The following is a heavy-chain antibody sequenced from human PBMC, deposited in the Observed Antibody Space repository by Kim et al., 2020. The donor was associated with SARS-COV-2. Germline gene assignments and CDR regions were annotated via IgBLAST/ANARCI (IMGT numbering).Heavy chain of an antibody. CDR2: FK. Sequence: FKVYAESVKRRMNINPDTSKNQFSLQLNSVTPKDTAVYYCASQLGGSFDYWGQGTLVSVSS. D-gene: IGHD3-16*01. CDR3: ASQLGGSFDY. V-gene: IGHV6-1*01. J-gene: IGHJ4*02.